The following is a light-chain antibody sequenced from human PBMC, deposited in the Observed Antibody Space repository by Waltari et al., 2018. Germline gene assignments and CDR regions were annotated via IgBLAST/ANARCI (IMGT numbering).Light chain of an antibody. J-gene: IGKJ4*01. CDR2: KVS. Sequence: DVVMTKSPLSLPVTLGQPASISCKSSQRLVHSDGNTYLAWFHQRAGQSPRRLIYKVSNRESGVPDRISASGSGTDFTLKISRVEDEDVGVYYCMQGTHWPLTFGGGTKVEIK. CDR1: QRLVHSDGNTY. CDR3: MQGTHWPLT. V-gene: IGKV2-30*02.